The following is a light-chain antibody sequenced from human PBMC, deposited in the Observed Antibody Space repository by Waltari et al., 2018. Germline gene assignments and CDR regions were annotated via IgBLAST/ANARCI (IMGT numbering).Light chain of an antibody. CDR3: QSSDITGTYGV. Sequence: SHELTQPPSVSVSPGQTARITCSGDVFATQSTSWYQQNPGQAPVLVMFKNNERPSGIPERFFGSRSETTVTLMIIGAQEEDEADYYCQSSDITGTYGVFGGGTKLTVL. V-gene: IGLV3-25*03. CDR2: KNN. J-gene: IGLJ3*02. CDR1: VFATQS.